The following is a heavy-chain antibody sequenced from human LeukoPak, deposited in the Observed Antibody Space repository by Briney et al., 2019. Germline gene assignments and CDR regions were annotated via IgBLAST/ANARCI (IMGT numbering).Heavy chain of an antibody. CDR1: GGSISSYY. CDR2: IYSSGST. J-gene: IGHJ6*03. CDR3: ARHSSYGDINSYYYYMDV. D-gene: IGHD5-18*01. V-gene: IGHV4-59*08. Sequence: SETLSLTCTVSGGSISSYYWSWIRQPPGKGRKWIGYIYSSGSTNYNRSLKSRVTISVDTSKNQFSLKLSSVTAADTAVYYCARHSSYGDINSYYYYMDVWGKGTTVTVSS.